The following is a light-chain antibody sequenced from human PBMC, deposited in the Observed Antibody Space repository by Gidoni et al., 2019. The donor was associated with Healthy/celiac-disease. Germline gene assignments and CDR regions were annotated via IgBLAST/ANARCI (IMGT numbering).Light chain of an antibody. CDR2: AAS. CDR3: QQLNSYPHT. V-gene: IGKV1-9*01. Sequence: DIQLTQSPSFLSASVGDRVTITCRASQGISSYLAWYQQKPGIAPKLLIYAASTLQSGVPSRFSGSGSGTEFTLTISSLQPEDFATYYCQQLNSYPHTFGPGTKVDIK. CDR1: QGISSY. J-gene: IGKJ3*01.